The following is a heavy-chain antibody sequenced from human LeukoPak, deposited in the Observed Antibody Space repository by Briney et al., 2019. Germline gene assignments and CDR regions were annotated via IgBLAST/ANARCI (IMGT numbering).Heavy chain of an antibody. CDR1: GGSVSSGSYY. CDR3: ARDSGGRFDP. V-gene: IGHV4-61*01. J-gene: IGHJ5*02. CDR2: IYYSGST. Sequence: SETLSLTCTVSGGSVSSGSYYWSWIRQPPGKGLEWIGYIYYSGSTNYNPSLKSRVTISVDTSKNQFSLKLSSVTAADTAVYYCARDSGGRFDPWGQGTLVTVSS.